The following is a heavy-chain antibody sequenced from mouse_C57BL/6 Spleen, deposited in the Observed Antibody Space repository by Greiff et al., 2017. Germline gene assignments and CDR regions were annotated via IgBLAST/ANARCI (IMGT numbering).Heavy chain of an antibody. J-gene: IGHJ4*01. Sequence: QVTLKESGPGILQPSQTLSLTCSFSGFSLSTFGMGVGWIRQPSGKGLEWLAHIWWDDDKYYTPALKSRLTISKDTSKNQVFLKIDNVDTADTATYYCARIGGYYSNYYYYAMDYWGQGTSVTVSS. CDR1: GFSLSTFGMG. V-gene: IGHV8-8*01. CDR2: IWWDDDK. D-gene: IGHD2-5*01. CDR3: ARIGGYYSNYYYYAMDY.